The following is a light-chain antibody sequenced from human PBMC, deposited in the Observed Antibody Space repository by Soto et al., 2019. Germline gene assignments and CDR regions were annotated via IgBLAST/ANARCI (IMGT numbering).Light chain of an antibody. CDR2: EIT. CDR3: SSYTSSSTLV. Sequence: QSALTQPASVSGSPGQSITISCTGASGDIGSHSYVSWYQQHPGKAPKLLIYEITTRPSGVSNRFSGSMSGNTASLTISGLQAEDEADYYCSSYTSSSTLVFGAGTKLTVL. J-gene: IGLJ2*01. V-gene: IGLV2-14*01. CDR1: SGDIGSHSY.